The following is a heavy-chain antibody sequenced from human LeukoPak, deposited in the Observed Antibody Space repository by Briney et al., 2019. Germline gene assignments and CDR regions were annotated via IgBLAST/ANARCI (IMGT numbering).Heavy chain of an antibody. J-gene: IGHJ4*02. CDR3: ARDSGSGNNDY. D-gene: IGHD1-26*01. CDR2: ISAGNGNT. V-gene: IGHV1-3*01. CDR1: GYTFTSYA. Sequence: ASVKVSCKASGYTFTSYAIHWVRQAPGQRLEWMGWISAGNGNTKYSQSFQGRVTFISNTSATTAFMELSSLRSEDAAVYYCARDSGSGNNDYWGQGTLVTVSS.